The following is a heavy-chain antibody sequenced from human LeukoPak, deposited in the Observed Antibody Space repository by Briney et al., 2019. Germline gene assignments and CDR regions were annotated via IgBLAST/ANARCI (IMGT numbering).Heavy chain of an antibody. CDR3: AKEQWPYGFDI. D-gene: IGHD6-19*01. Sequence: GRSLRLSCAASGFTFSTYGMHWVRQAPGKGLEWVAVISSDGSNKYYVDSVKGRFVISRDNSKNTLFLQMNSLRPEDTAVFYCAKEQWPYGFDIWGQGTMVTVSS. J-gene: IGHJ3*02. CDR1: GFTFSTYG. CDR2: ISSDGSNK. V-gene: IGHV3-30*18.